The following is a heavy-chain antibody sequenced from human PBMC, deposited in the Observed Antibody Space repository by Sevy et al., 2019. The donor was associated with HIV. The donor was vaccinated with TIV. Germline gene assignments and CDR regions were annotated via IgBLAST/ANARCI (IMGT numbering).Heavy chain of an antibody. CDR1: GGSISSSGYY. V-gene: IGHV4-39*02. CDR3: ARVSMIVVVITDDWGYYFDY. J-gene: IGHJ4*02. D-gene: IGHD3-22*01. Sequence: WETLSLTCTVSGGSISSSGYYWGSIRQPPEKGLEWIGSIYYGGSTYYNPSLKSRITISVDTSKNHFSLKLSSVTAADTAVSYCARVSMIVVVITDDWGYYFDYWGQGTLVTVSS. CDR2: IYYGGST.